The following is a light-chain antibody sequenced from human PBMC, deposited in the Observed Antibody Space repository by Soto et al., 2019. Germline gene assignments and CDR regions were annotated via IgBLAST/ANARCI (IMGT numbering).Light chain of an antibody. J-gene: IGKJ2*01. CDR1: QSVSSSY. Sequence: EIVLTQSPGTLSLSPGERATLSCRASQSVSSSYLAWYQQKPGQAPRLLIYDASSRATGIPDRFSGSGSGTSFTLTISRLEPEDFTVYYCQHYGNSLYTFGQGTKLEIK. CDR3: QHYGNSLYT. V-gene: IGKV3-20*01. CDR2: DAS.